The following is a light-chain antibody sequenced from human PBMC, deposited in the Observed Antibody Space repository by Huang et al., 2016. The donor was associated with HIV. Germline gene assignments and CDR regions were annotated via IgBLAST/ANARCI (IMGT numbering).Light chain of an antibody. CDR2: EAS. CDR3: QQRSS. J-gene: IGKJ5*01. CDR1: QSVSTY. V-gene: IGKV3-11*01. Sequence: EIVLTQSPATLSLSPGERATLSCRASQSVSTYLAWYQQKPGQAPRLLIYEASNRATATTARFSGSGSGTDFTLTISSLEPEDFAVYYCQQRSSFGQGTRLEIK.